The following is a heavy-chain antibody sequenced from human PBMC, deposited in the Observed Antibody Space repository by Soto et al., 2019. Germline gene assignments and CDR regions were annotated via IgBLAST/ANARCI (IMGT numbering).Heavy chain of an antibody. V-gene: IGHV3-23*01. CDR2: ISGRGGST. Sequence: GGSLRLSCSASGFTFSNCAMSWVRHAPGKGLGWVSTISGRGGSTYYADSVKGRLTISRDNSKNTLFLQMNSLRAEDTAVYYCAKRFYREEDGYNFFDSWGQGTRDTVS. D-gene: IGHD5-12*01. CDR1: GFTFSNCA. J-gene: IGHJ4*02. CDR3: AKRFYREEDGYNFFDS.